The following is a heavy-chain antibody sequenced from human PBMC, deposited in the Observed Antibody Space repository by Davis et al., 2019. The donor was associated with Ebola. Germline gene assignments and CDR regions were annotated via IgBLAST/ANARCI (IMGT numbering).Heavy chain of an antibody. V-gene: IGHV3-11*04. CDR1: GFTFSDYY. J-gene: IGHJ4*02. D-gene: IGHD6-13*01. CDR3: ARSGYSSSWYKDFDY. CDR2: ISSSGSTI. Sequence: PGGSLRLSCAASGFTFSDYYMSWIRQAPGKGLEWVSYISSSGSTIYYADSVKGRFTISRDNSKNTLYLQMNSLRAEDTAVYYCARSGYSSSWYKDFDYWGQGTLVTVSS.